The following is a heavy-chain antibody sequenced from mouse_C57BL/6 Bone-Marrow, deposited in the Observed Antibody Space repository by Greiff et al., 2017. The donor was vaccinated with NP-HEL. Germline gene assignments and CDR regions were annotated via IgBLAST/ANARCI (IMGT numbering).Heavy chain of an antibody. V-gene: IGHV1-50*01. CDR2: IDPSDSYT. CDR1: GYTFTSYW. CDR3: VTTVVATDWYFDV. J-gene: IGHJ1*03. D-gene: IGHD1-1*01. Sequence: QVQLKQSGAELVKPGASVKLSCKASGYTFTSYWMQWVKQRPGQGLEWIGEIDPSDSYTNYNQKFKGKATLTVDTSSSTAYMQLSSLTSEDSAVYDCVTTVVATDWYFDVWGTGTTVTVSS.